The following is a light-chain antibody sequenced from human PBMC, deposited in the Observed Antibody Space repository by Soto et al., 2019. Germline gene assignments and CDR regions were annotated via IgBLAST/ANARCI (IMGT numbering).Light chain of an antibody. J-gene: IGKJ1*01. CDR3: QQYGSSTRT. CDR2: GAS. V-gene: IGKV3-20*01. Sequence: ETVMTQSPATLSVSPGERATLSCRTSQSVSSNLAWYQRKPGQAPRLLIYGASSRATGIPDRFSGSGSGTDFTLTISRLEPEDFAVYYCQQYGSSTRTFGQGTKVDIX. CDR1: QSVSSN.